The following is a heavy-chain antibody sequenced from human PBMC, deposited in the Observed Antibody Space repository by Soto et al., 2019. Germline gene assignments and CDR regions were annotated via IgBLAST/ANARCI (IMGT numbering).Heavy chain of an antibody. J-gene: IGHJ6*02. V-gene: IGHV1-3*01. D-gene: IGHD4-4*01. CDR2: INDGNGNT. CDR1: GYTFTSYA. CDR3: ASHTVTDIFYYYYGMDV. Sequence: ASVKVSCKASGYTFTSYAMHWVRQAPGQRLEWMGWINDGNGNTKYSQKFQGRVTITRDTSASTAYMELSSLRSEDTAVYYCASHTVTDIFYYYYGMDVWGQGTTVTVSS.